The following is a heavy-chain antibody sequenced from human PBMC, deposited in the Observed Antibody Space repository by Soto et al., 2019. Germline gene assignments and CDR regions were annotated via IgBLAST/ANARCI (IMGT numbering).Heavy chain of an antibody. CDR2: FDPEDGET. J-gene: IGHJ4*02. V-gene: IGHV1-24*01. CDR1: GYTLTELS. Sequence: ASVKVSCKVSGYTLTELSMHWGRQAPGKGLEWMGGFDPEDGETIYAQKFQGRVTMTEGTSTDTAYMELSSLRSEDTAVYYCATYPPYSSSWYVATKFDYWGKGTLVTVSS. D-gene: IGHD6-13*01. CDR3: ATYPPYSSSWYVATKFDY.